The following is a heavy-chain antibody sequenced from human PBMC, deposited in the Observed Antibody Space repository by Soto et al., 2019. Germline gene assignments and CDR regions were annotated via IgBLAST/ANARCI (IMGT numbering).Heavy chain of an antibody. D-gene: IGHD6-13*01. CDR1: GGSISSYY. CDR2: IYTSGST. CDR3: ARASGYSSSWIGVFDY. V-gene: IGHV4-4*07. Sequence: AESLSLTCTVAGGSISSYYWSWIRQPAGKGLEWIGRIYTSGSTNYNPALESRVTMSVDTSKNQFSLKLSSVPAADTAVYYCARASGYSSSWIGVFDYWGQGTLVTVSS. J-gene: IGHJ4*02.